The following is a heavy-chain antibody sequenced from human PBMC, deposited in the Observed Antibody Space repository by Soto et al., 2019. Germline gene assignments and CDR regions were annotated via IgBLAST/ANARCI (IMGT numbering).Heavy chain of an antibody. Sequence: HVQLQESGPGLVKPSETLSLTCTVSGASITQYYWNWIRQSPGKGLEWIVSVSSTGSTVYNPSLPGRKKSSLDTSKNKYSLTLSYVTAADTAVYHCARGGVSPYHNHEFDFWGQGTLVTVSS. CDR3: ARGGVSPYHNHEFDF. D-gene: IGHD6-25*01. J-gene: IGHJ4*02. V-gene: IGHV4-59*01. CDR1: GASITQYY. CDR2: VSSTGST.